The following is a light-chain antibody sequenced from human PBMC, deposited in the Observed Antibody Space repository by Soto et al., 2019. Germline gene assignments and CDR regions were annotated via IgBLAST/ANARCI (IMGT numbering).Light chain of an antibody. Sequence: DIQMTQSPSSVSASVGDRVTITCRASQDISSWLAWYQQKPGKAPQLLIYSASSLHSGVPSRFSGSGSGTDFTLTISSLQPEDFATYYCQQANSFPITFGQGTRLDMK. CDR3: QQANSFPIT. J-gene: IGKJ5*01. CDR2: SAS. CDR1: QDISSW. V-gene: IGKV1-12*01.